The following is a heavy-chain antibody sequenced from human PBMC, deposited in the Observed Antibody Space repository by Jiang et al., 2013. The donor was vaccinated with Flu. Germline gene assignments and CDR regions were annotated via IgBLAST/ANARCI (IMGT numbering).Heavy chain of an antibody. Sequence: RVTISVDTSKNQFSLKLSSVTAADTAVYYCARYQPSDAFDIWGQGTMVTVSS. CDR3: ARYQPSDAFDI. J-gene: IGHJ3*02. D-gene: IGHD2-2*01. V-gene: IGHV4-31*02.